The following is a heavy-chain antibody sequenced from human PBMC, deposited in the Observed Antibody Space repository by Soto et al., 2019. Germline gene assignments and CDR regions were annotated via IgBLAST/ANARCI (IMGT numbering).Heavy chain of an antibody. CDR2: ISGSGGST. V-gene: IGHV3-23*01. J-gene: IGHJ4*02. CDR3: AKHTRPYCSGGSCDDY. CDR1: GFTFSSYA. D-gene: IGHD2-15*01. Sequence: EVQLLESGGGLVQPGGSLRLSCAASGFTFSSYAMSWVRQAPGKGLEWVSAISGSGGSTYYADSVKGRFTISRDNSKNTLYLQMNSLRAEDTAVYYYAKHTRPYCSGGSCDDYWGQGTLVTVSS.